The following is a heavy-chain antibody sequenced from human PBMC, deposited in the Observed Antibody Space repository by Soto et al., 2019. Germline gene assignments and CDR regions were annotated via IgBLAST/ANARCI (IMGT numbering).Heavy chain of an antibody. CDR3: ARGVLY. V-gene: IGHV4-31*03. Sequence: QVQLQESGPGLVKPSQTLSLTCSVSGGSISSSVYFWSRIRQPPGKGLEWIGNIFYSGTTYYNPSLKSRVTISVDTSKNQFSLKLSSVTAADTAVYFCARGVLYWGQGTLVTVSS. CDR1: GGSISSSVYF. J-gene: IGHJ4*02. CDR2: IFYSGTT. D-gene: IGHD1-1*01.